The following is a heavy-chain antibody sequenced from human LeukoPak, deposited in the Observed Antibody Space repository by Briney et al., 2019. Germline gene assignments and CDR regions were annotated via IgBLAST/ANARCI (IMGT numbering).Heavy chain of an antibody. Sequence: SETLSLTCTVSGDFITASYWSWIRQPPGKGLEWIGYVYYSGSTEYNPSLRSRVTISVDTSKNQFSLKLSSVTAADTAVYYCAREGRKSRGVDIVRKKETGYYYMDVWGKGTTVTVSS. D-gene: IGHD2-15*01. CDR2: VYYSGST. V-gene: IGHV4-59*01. J-gene: IGHJ6*03. CDR3: AREGRKSRGVDIVRKKETGYYYMDV. CDR1: GDFITASY.